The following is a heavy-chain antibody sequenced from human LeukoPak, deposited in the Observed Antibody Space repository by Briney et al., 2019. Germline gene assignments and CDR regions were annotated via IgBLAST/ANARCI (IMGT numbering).Heavy chain of an antibody. V-gene: IGHV4-59*08. D-gene: IGHD1-1*01. CDR3: TRHGKNWKIDA. J-gene: IGHJ5*02. CDR1: GDSITSSY. Sequence: SETLSLTCIVSGDSITSSYWSWVRQPPGEGLDWIGHISYTGSSKCNPSLGSRVAISADTSRNQFSLKMTYVTAADTAVYFCTRHGKNWKIDAWGQGTQVTVSS. CDR2: ISYTGSS.